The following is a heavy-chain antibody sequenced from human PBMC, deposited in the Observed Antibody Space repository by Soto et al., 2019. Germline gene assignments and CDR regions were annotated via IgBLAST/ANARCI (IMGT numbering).Heavy chain of an antibody. V-gene: IGHV3-23*01. CDR1: GFTFSSYA. D-gene: IGHD2-2*01. CDR3: ATRDIVVVPAVHYYYYGMDV. Sequence: GGSLTLSCAASGFTFSSYAMSWVRQAPGKGLEWVSAISGSGGSTYYADSVKGRFTISRDNSKNTLYLQMNSLRAEDTAVYYCATRDIVVVPAVHYYYYGMDVWGQGTTVTVSS. J-gene: IGHJ6*02. CDR2: ISGSGGST.